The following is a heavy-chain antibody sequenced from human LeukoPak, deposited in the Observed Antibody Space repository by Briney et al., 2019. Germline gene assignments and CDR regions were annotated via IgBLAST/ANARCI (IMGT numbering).Heavy chain of an antibody. J-gene: IGHJ4*02. V-gene: IGHV3-23*01. D-gene: IGHD3-22*01. CDR2: ISGSGGST. CDR1: GFTFSSYA. Sequence: GGSLRLSCAASGFTFSSYAMSWVRQAPGKGLEWVSAISGSGGSTYYADSVKGRFTISRDNSKNTLYLQMNSLRAEDTAVYYCAKSPITMIAVVTVYYFDYWGQGTLVTVSS. CDR3: AKSPITMIAVVTVYYFDY.